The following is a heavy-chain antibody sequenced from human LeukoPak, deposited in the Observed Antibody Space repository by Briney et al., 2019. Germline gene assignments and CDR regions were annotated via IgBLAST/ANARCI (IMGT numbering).Heavy chain of an antibody. Sequence: GGSLRLSCAASGFTFSSYAMSWVRQAPGKGLEWVSAISGSGGSTYYADSVKGQFTISRDNSKNTLYLQMNSLRAEDTAVYYCAKDLSKSVVRGVITTVPVSFDYWGQGTLVTVSS. V-gene: IGHV3-23*01. J-gene: IGHJ4*02. D-gene: IGHD3-10*01. CDR1: GFTFSSYA. CDR2: ISGSGGST. CDR3: AKDLSKSVVRGVITTVPVSFDY.